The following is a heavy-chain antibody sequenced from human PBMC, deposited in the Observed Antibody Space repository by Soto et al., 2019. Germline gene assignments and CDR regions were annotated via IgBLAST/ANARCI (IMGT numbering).Heavy chain of an antibody. CDR1: GFTFNNYG. CDR3: TKDGRLASDGSIYYYYYGMDV. V-gene: IGHV3-30*18. CDR2: ISNDGSNK. Sequence: QPGWSLRLSCAASGFTFNNYGMNWVRQAPGKGLEWVAIISNDGSNKYYIESVRGRFTISRDNSKNMLFLQMNSLRVEDTAVYFCTKDGRLASDGSIYYYYYGMDVWGQGTTVTVS. D-gene: IGHD2-15*01. J-gene: IGHJ6*02.